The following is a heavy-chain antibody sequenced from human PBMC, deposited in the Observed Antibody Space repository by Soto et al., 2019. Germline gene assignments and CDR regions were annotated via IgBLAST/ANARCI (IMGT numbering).Heavy chain of an antibody. V-gene: IGHV3-21*04. Sequence: GGSLRLSCTASGFTFRTYAMNWVRQVPGKGLEWVSSISSSSSYIYYADSVKGRFTISRDNSKNSLYLQMNSLRTEDTALYYCATQGSAGSLEGFDYWGQGTLVTVSS. J-gene: IGHJ4*02. D-gene: IGHD5-12*01. CDR1: GFTFRTYA. CDR3: ATQGSAGSLEGFDY. CDR2: ISSSSSYI.